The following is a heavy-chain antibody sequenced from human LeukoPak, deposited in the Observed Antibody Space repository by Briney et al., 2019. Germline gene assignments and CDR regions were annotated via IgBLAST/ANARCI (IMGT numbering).Heavy chain of an antibody. V-gene: IGHV4-30-2*06. CDR1: GGSISSGGYY. CDR3: ARGENDYGDFDL. J-gene: IGHJ2*01. CDR2: IYHSGST. D-gene: IGHD4-17*01. Sequence: SETLSLTCTVSGGSISSGGYYWSWIRQSPGKGLEWIGYIYHSGSTYYNPSLKSRVTISVDRSKNQFSLKLNSVTAADTAVYYCARGENDYGDFDLWGRGTLVTVSS.